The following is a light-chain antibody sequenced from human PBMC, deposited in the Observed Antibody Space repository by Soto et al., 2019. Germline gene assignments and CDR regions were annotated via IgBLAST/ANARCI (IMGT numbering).Light chain of an antibody. Sequence: PGERVTLSCRASQSVSSSYLTWYQQKPGQAPRLLIYGASIRATSIPARFSGSGSGTDFTLTISSLQPEDFAVYYCQQDYNLPPWTFGQGTKVEIK. V-gene: IGKV3D-7*01. CDR2: GAS. CDR3: QQDYNLPPWT. J-gene: IGKJ1*01. CDR1: QSVSSSY.